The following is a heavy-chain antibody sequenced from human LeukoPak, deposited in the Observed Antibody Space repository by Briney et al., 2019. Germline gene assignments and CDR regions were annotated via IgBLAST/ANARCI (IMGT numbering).Heavy chain of an antibody. CDR1: GFTFSSYS. D-gene: IGHD6-6*01. J-gene: IGHJ4*02. CDR2: ISSSSSYI. V-gene: IGHV3-21*01. CDR3: ARAEGIAARPFDY. Sequence: GGSLRLSCAASGFTFSSYSMNWVRQAPGKGLEWVSSISSSSSYIYYADPVKGRFTISRDNAKNSLYLQMNSLRAEDTAVYYCARAEGIAARPFDYWGQGTLVTVSS.